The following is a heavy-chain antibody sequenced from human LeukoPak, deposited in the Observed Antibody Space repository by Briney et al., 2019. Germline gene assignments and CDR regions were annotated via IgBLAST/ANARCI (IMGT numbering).Heavy chain of an antibody. J-gene: IGHJ6*03. Sequence: PSETLSLTCAVYGESFSGYYWSWIRQPPGKGLEWIGEINHSGSTNYNPSLKSRVTISVDTSKNQFSLKLSSVTAADTAVYYCARGAYGSGSYSALYYYYMDVWGKGTTVTVSS. V-gene: IGHV4-34*01. CDR3: ARGAYGSGSYSALYYYYMDV. CDR2: INHSGST. D-gene: IGHD3-10*01. CDR1: GESFSGYY.